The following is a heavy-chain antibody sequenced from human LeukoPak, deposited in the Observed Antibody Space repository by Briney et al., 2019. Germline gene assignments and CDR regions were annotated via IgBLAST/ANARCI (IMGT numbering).Heavy chain of an antibody. CDR2: ISSSSSYI. CDR3: ARGKWGYYYDSSGYYYGFDY. V-gene: IGHV3-21*01. D-gene: IGHD3-22*01. Sequence: GGSLRLSCAASGFTFSSYSMNWVRQAPGKGLEWVSSISSSSSYIYYADSVKGRFTISRDNAKNSLYLQMNSLRAEDTAVYYCARGKWGYYYDSSGYYYGFDYWGQGTLVAVSS. CDR1: GFTFSSYS. J-gene: IGHJ4*02.